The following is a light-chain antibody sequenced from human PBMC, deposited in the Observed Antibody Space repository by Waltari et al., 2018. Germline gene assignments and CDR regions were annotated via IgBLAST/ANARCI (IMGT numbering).Light chain of an antibody. CDR1: SSDVGAYNY. CDR3: SSFAGSNIYV. J-gene: IGLJ1*01. V-gene: IGLV2-8*01. CDR2: EVS. Sequence: QSALTQPPSASGSRGQSVTISCTGTSSDVGAYNYFLWYQQHPGKAPKLIIFEVSKRPSGVPDRFSASKSANTASLTVSGLQAEDEADYYCSSFAGSNIYVFGTGTRVAVL.